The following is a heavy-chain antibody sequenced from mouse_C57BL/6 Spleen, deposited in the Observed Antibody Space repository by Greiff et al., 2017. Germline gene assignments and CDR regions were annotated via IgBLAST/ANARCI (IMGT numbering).Heavy chain of an antibody. CDR1: GYSITSGYY. V-gene: IGHV3-6*01. D-gene: IGHD1-1*01. CDR3: ARAGGSSHLDY. Sequence: VQLQQSGPGLVKPSQSLSLTCSVTGYSITSGYYWNWIRQFPGNKLEWMGYISYDGSNNYNPSLKNRISITRDTSKNQFFLKLNSVTTEDTATYYCARAGGSSHLDYWGQGTTLTVSS. CDR2: ISYDGSN. J-gene: IGHJ2*01.